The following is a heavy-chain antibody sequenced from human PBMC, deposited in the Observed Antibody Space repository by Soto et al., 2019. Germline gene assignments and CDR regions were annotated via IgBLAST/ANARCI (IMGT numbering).Heavy chain of an antibody. Sequence: SETLSRTCAVFGGSFSGYYWSWIRQPPGKGLEWIGEINHSGSTNYNPSLKSRVTISVDTSKNQFSLKLSSVTAADTAVYYCARVGTYANYYHGMDVWGQGTTVTVS. CDR1: GGSFSGYY. CDR3: ARVGTYANYYHGMDV. CDR2: INHSGST. V-gene: IGHV4-34*01. J-gene: IGHJ6*02. D-gene: IGHD2-8*01.